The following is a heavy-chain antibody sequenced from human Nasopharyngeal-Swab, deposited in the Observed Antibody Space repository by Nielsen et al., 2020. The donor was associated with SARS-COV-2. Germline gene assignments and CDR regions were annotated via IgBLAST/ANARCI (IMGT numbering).Heavy chain of an antibody. CDR1: GFTFSSYG. J-gene: IGHJ4*02. V-gene: IGHV3-30*18. CDR3: AKGEYCSSTSCYPVSYFDY. Sequence: GESLKISCAASGFTFSSYGMHWVRQAPGKGPEWVAVISYDGSNKYYADSVKGRFTISRDNSKNTLYLQMNSLRAEDTAVYYCAKGEYCSSTSCYPVSYFDYWGQGTLVTVSS. D-gene: IGHD2-2*01. CDR2: ISYDGSNK.